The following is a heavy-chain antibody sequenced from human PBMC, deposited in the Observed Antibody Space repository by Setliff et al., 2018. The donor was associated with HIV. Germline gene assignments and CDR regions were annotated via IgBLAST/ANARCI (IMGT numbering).Heavy chain of an antibody. J-gene: IGHJ6*03. Sequence: PSETLSLTCTVSGGPFSSSSYYWGWIRQPPGKGLEWIGSFRPSGNTYYNPSLKSRVTISVDTSKNQFSLNLSSVTAADTAVYYCARHGAFYYYYYMDVWGKGTTVTVSS. CDR3: ARHGAFYYYYYMDV. CDR1: GGPFSSSSYY. CDR2: FRPSGNT. V-gene: IGHV4-39*01.